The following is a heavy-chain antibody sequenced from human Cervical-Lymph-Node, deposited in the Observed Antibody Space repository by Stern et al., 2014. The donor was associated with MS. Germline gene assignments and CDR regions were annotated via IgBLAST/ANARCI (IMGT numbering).Heavy chain of an antibody. CDR2: INTNTGNP. V-gene: IGHV7-4-1*02. CDR3: AREGSDSSSWYSH. D-gene: IGHD6-13*01. J-gene: IGHJ4*02. CDR1: GYTFSSSA. Sequence: QVQLMQSGSELKKPGASVKISCKASGYTFSSSAINWMRQAPGQGLEWMGWINTNTGNPEYAQGFTGRFVFSLATSVSTAYLQITTLKVEDTATYYCAREGSDSSSWYSHWGQGTLVTVSS.